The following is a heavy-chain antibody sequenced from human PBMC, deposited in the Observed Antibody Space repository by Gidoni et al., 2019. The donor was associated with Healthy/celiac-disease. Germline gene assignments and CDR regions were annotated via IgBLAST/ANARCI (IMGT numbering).Heavy chain of an antibody. J-gene: IGHJ4*02. Sequence: EVQLVESGGGLVQPGGCLRLPCAASEFTVSTYSMNWVRQAPGKGLEWVSYISSSSGSIYYADSVRGRFTISRDNAKNSLYLQMNNLRAEDTAVYYCARGFGYCSGTSCYTYWGQGTLVTVSS. D-gene: IGHD2-2*02. CDR2: ISSSSGSI. V-gene: IGHV3-48*01. CDR3: ARGFGYCSGTSCYTY. CDR1: EFTVSTYS.